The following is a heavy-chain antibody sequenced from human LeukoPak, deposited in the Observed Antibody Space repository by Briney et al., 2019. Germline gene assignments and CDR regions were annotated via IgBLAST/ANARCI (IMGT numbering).Heavy chain of an antibody. Sequence: PSETLSLTCAVSGYSISSGYYWGWIRQPPGKGLEWIGRIYHSGSTYYNPSLKSRVTISVDTSKNQFSLKLSSVTAADTAVYYCARQFSMERLLSFDYWGQGTLVTVSS. CDR3: ARQFSMERLLSFDY. V-gene: IGHV4-38-2*01. J-gene: IGHJ4*02. D-gene: IGHD3-3*01. CDR1: GYSISSGYY. CDR2: IYHSGST.